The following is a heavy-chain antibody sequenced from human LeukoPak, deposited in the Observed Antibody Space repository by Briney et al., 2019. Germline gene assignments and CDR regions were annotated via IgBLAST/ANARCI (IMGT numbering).Heavy chain of an antibody. D-gene: IGHD3-22*01. CDR1: GFTFSSYA. J-gene: IGHJ4*02. V-gene: IGHV3-30-3*01. CDR2: ISYDGSNK. Sequence: GGSLRLPCAASGFTFSSYAMHWVRQAPGKGLEWVAVISYDGSNKYYADSVKGRFTISRDNSKNTLYLQMNSLRAEDTAVYYCARDQFPYDSSGYPGYWGQGTLVTVSS. CDR3: ARDQFPYDSSGYPGY.